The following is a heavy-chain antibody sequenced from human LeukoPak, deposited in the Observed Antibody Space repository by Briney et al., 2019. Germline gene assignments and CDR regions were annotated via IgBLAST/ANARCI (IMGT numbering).Heavy chain of an antibody. Sequence: PGGSLRLSCTASGFSFRSFAMIWVRQAPGQGLEWVSSISGGGEDTYYADSVKGRFTISRDNSETTLYLQMNSLGADDTALYYCARTIAQYTNTWLYYYYGLGVWGQGTTVTVSS. V-gene: IGHV3-23*01. CDR3: ARTIAQYTNTWLYYYYGLGV. CDR1: GFSFRSFA. CDR2: ISGGGEDT. D-gene: IGHD6-13*01. J-gene: IGHJ6*02.